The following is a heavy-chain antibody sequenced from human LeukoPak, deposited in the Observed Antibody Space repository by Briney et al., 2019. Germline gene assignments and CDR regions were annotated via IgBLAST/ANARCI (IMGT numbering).Heavy chain of an antibody. V-gene: IGHV3-23*01. Sequence: PGGSLRLSCAASGFTFSSYAMSWVRQAPGKGLEWVSAISGSGGSTYYADSVKGRFTISRDNSKNTLYLQMNSLRAEDTAVYYCAKAQDIVVVPGGVFDYWGQGTLVTVSS. J-gene: IGHJ4*02. D-gene: IGHD2-2*01. CDR1: GFTFSSYA. CDR3: AKAQDIVVVPGGVFDY. CDR2: ISGSGGST.